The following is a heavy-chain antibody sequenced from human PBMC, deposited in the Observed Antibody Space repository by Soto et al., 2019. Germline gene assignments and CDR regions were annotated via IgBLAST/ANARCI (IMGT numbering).Heavy chain of an antibody. CDR1: GFTFSSYG. D-gene: IGHD3-9*01. V-gene: IGHV3-33*01. CDR3: ARDGANYDILTGYGYNWFDP. Sequence: PGGSLRLSCAASGFTFSSYGMHWVRQAPGKGLEWVAVIWYDGSNKYYADSVKGRFTISRDNSKNTLYLQMNSLRAEDTAVYYCARDGANYDILTGYGYNWFDPWAQGTLVTASS. CDR2: IWYDGSNK. J-gene: IGHJ5*02.